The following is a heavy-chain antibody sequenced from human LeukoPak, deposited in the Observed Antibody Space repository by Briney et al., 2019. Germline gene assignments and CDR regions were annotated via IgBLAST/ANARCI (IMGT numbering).Heavy chain of an antibody. CDR3: ARDQDAFDI. Sequence: SQTLSLTCTVSGGSISSGSYYWSWIRQPAGKGLEWIGRIYTSGSTKYNPSLKSRVTISVDTSKNQFPLKLSSVTAADTAVYYCARDQDAFDIWGQGTMVTVSS. CDR2: IYTSGST. CDR1: GGSISSGSYY. J-gene: IGHJ3*02. V-gene: IGHV4-61*02.